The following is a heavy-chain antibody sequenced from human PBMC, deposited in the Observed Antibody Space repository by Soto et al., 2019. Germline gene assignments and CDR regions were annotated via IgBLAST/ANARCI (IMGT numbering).Heavy chain of an antibody. D-gene: IGHD3-3*01. CDR3: ARDPPVRFLAWPPALRLGYDI. J-gene: IGHJ3*02. CDR1: GYSFTSYC. CDR2: IYPGDSDT. V-gene: IGHV5-51*01. Sequence: PVYSLMTSCKGSGYSFTSYCNGWVRQMPGKGLEWMWIIYPGDSDTRYSPSFQGQVTISADKSISTAYRQWSSLKASDTAMYYCARDPPVRFLAWPPALRLGYDIWGEGTMVNVSS.